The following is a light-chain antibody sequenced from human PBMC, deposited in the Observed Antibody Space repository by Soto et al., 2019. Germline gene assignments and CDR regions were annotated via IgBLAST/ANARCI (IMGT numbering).Light chain of an antibody. V-gene: IGKV1-39*01. J-gene: IGKJ5*01. Sequence: DIQMTQSPSSLSASVGDRVTITCRASQNIFSYLSWYQHKPGKAPKLLIYAASSLQSGVPSRFSGSGSGTDFTLTISSLQPEDFATYYCQQSYSTITFGQGTRLEIK. CDR3: QQSYSTIT. CDR2: AAS. CDR1: QNIFSY.